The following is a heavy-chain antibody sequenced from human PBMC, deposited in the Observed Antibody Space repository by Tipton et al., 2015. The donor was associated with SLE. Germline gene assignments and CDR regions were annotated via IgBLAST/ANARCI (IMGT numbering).Heavy chain of an antibody. J-gene: IGHJ6*02. V-gene: IGHV4-34*01. D-gene: IGHD3-10*01. CDR1: GGSFSGYY. Sequence: TLSLTCAVYGGSFSGYYLSWIRQPPGKGLEWIGEINHSGSTNYNPSLKSRVTISVDTSKNQFSLKLSSVTAADTAVYYCARVAGDYYYYDMDVWGQGTTVTVSS. CDR2: INHSGST. CDR3: ARVAGDYYYYDMDV.